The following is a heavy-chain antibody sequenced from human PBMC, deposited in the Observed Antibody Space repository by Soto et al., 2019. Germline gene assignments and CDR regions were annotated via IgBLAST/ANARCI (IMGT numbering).Heavy chain of an antibody. CDR3: AKSPLTMVRGGGTYYYYGMDV. J-gene: IGHJ6*02. Sequence: EVQLLESGGGLVQPGGSLRLSCAASGFTLSSYAMSWVRQAPGKGLEWVSAISGSGGSTYYADSVKGRFTISRHNSKNTLYLQMNSLGAEDTAVYYCAKSPLTMVRGGGTYYYYGMDVWGQGTTVTVSS. D-gene: IGHD3-10*01. V-gene: IGHV3-23*01. CDR1: GFTLSSYA. CDR2: ISGSGGST.